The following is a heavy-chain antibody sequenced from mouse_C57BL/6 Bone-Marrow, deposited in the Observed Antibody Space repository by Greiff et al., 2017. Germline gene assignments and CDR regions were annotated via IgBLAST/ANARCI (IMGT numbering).Heavy chain of an antibody. D-gene: IGHD1-1*01. CDR3: ARVHYYGSRNYARDY. V-gene: IGHV1-72*01. Sequence: QVHVKQPGAELVKPGASVKLSCKASGYTFTSYWMHWVKQRPGRGLEWIGRIDPNSGGTKYNEKFKSKATLTVDKPSSTAYMQLSRLTSEDSAVYYCARVHYYGSRNYARDYWGQGTSVTVSS. CDR1: GYTFTSYW. CDR2: IDPNSGGT. J-gene: IGHJ4*01.